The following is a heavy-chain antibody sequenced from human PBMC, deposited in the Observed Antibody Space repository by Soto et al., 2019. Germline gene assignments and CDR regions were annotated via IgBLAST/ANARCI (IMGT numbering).Heavy chain of an antibody. V-gene: IGHV4-59*01. CDR2: IYSSGSA. Sequence: QVQLQESGPGLVKPSETLSLTCTVSGGSISNYYWSWIRQSPGMGLEWIGYIYSSGSANYNPSLKSRISISVDTSKNQFYLKLNSVTAADTAVYFCARGGSSWTGAWYFDLWGRGTLVTVSS. D-gene: IGHD6-13*01. CDR3: ARGGSSWTGAWYFDL. J-gene: IGHJ2*01. CDR1: GGSISNYY.